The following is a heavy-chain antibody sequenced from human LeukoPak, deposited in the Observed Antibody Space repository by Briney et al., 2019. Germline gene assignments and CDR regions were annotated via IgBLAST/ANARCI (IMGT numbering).Heavy chain of an antibody. Sequence: SETLSLTCTVSGDSINSINYYWGWIRQPPGEGLEWIASTSSGGHTFYNPSLKSRVTISVDTSKNQFSLKLSSVTAADTAVYYCARAVAGDFDYWGQGTLVTVSS. CDR3: ARAVAGDFDY. V-gene: IGHV4-39*07. CDR2: TSSGGHT. J-gene: IGHJ4*02. D-gene: IGHD6-19*01. CDR1: GDSINSINYY.